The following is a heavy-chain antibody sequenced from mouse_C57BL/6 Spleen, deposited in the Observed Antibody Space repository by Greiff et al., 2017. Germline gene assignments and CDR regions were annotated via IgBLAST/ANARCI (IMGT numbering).Heavy chain of an antibody. Sequence: QVQLKESGAELVKPGASVKLSCKASGYTFTEYTIHWVKQRSGQGLEWIGWFYPGSGSIKYNEKFKDKATLTANKSSSSVYMGLSRLTSEDSAVYFCAEHEERGIYYAMDYWGQGTSVTVSS. CDR2: FYPGSGSI. CDR3: AEHEERGIYYAMDY. CDR1: GYTFTEYT. V-gene: IGHV1-62-2*01. J-gene: IGHJ4*01.